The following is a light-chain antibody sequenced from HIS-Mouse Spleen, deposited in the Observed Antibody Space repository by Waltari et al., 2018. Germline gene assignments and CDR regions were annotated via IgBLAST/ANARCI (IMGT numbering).Light chain of an antibody. J-gene: IGLJ2*01. Sequence: SSELTQDPAVSVALGQTVRITCQGDSLRSYYASWYQQKPGQAPVLVIYGKNNRPSGIPDRFSGSSSGNTASLTITGAQAEDEADYYCNSRDSSGNHVVFGGGTKLTLL. CDR2: GKN. CDR3: NSRDSSGNHVV. V-gene: IGLV3-19*01. CDR1: SLRSYY.